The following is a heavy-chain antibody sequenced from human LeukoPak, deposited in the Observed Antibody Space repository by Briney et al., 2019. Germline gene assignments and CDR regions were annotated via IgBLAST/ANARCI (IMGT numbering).Heavy chain of an antibody. CDR2: ISSGSTSI. J-gene: IGHJ6*03. CDR1: GFNLRNYG. Sequence: GGSLRLSCAASGFNLRNYGMNWVRQAPGKGLEWVSYISSGSTSIDYADSVRGRFTISRDNARNSLYLQMNSLRAEDTAVYYCARAPDYDILTGYLYYYMDVWGKGTTVTVSS. V-gene: IGHV3-48*04. D-gene: IGHD3-9*01. CDR3: ARAPDYDILTGYLYYYMDV.